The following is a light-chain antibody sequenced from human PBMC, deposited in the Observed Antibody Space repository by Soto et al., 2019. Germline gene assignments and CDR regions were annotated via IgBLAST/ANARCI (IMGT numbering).Light chain of an antibody. CDR2: RNN. CDR3: AAWDDSLSGWV. V-gene: IGLV1-47*01. J-gene: IGLJ3*02. CDR1: SSNVGSNY. Sequence: QLVLTQPPSASGTPGQRVTISCSGSSSNVGSNYVYWYQQLPGTAPKLLIYRNNQRPPGAPDRFSGSKSGTSASLAISGLRSEDEADYYCAAWDDSLSGWVFGGGTKLTVL.